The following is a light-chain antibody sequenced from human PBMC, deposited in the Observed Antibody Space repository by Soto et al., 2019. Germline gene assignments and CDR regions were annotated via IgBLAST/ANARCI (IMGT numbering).Light chain of an antibody. CDR2: GAS. CDR1: QSFSNSY. CDR3: QQYGTSLIT. V-gene: IGKV3-20*01. J-gene: IGKJ5*01. Sequence: ESVWTQSPGTLSLSPGERATLSCMASQSFSNSYLAWYQQKPGQAPRLLIYGASSRATGIPDRFSGRVSGTEFTLTISRLEPEDFAVYYCQQYGTSLITFGQGKRLDIK.